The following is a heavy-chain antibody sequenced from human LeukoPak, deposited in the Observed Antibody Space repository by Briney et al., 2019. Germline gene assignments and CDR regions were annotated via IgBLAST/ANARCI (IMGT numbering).Heavy chain of an antibody. CDR3: ARDSRPNRGEFDY. V-gene: IGHV4-4*07. D-gene: IGHD3-16*01. CDR2: IYHSGST. CDR1: GGSISTYY. Sequence: SETLSLTCTVSGGSISTYYWSWIRQPAGKGLEWIGSIYHSGSTYYNPSLKSRVTISVDTSKNQFSLKLSSVTAADTAVDYCARDSRPNRGEFDYWGQGTLVTVSS. J-gene: IGHJ4*02.